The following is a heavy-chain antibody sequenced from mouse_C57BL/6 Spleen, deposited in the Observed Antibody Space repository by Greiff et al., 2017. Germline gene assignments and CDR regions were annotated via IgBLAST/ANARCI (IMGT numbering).Heavy chain of an antibody. CDR2: IYPGDGDT. Sequence: QVQLQQSGAELVKPGASVKISCKASGYAFSSYWMNWVKQRPGKGLEWIGQIYPGDGDTNYTGKFKGQATLTADKSSSTAYMQLSSLTSEDSAVYYCAGSHLTGAPDWYFEVGGTGTTVTVSS. CDR3: AGSHLTGAPDWYFEV. CDR1: GYAFSSYW. D-gene: IGHD4-1*01. J-gene: IGHJ1*03. V-gene: IGHV1-80*01.